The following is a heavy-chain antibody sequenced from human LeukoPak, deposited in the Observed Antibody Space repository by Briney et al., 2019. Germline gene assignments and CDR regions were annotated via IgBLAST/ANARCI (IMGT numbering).Heavy chain of an antibody. CDR3: ASQTTAKYYFDY. V-gene: IGHV3-53*01. D-gene: IGHD4-17*01. CDR2: IYSGGST. J-gene: IGHJ4*02. CDR1: GFTVSSNY. Sequence: PGGSLRLSCAASGFTVSSNYMSWVRQAPGKGLEWVSVIYSGGSTYYADSVKGRFTISRDNSKNTLYLQLNSLRGEDTAVYYCASQTTAKYYFDYWGQGTLVTVSS.